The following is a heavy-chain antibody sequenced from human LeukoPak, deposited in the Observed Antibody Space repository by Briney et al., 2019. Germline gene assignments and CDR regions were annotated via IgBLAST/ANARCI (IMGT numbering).Heavy chain of an antibody. CDR1: GGSISSGSYY. V-gene: IGHV4-61*02. CDR2: IYTSGST. D-gene: IGHD2-2*01. CDR3: ARVWGLGYCSSTSCYGLDP. Sequence: RTSETLSLTCTVSGGSISSGSYYWSWIRQPAGKGLGWIGRIYTSGSTNYNPSLKSRVTMSVDTSKNQYSLKLSSVTAADTAVYYCARVWGLGYCSSTSCYGLDPWGQGTLVTVSS. J-gene: IGHJ5*02.